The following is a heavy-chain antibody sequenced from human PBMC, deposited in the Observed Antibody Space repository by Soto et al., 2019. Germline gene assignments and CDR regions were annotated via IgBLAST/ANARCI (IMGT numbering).Heavy chain of an antibody. CDR2: ISGSGGST. Sequence: GGSLRLSCAASGFTFSSYAMHWVRQAPGKGLEWVSAISGSGGSTYYADSVKGRFTISRDNSKNTLYLQMNSLRAEDTAVYYCAKSSGSYPGVFDYWGQGTLVTVSS. D-gene: IGHD1-26*01. V-gene: IGHV3-23*01. CDR3: AKSSGSYPGVFDY. CDR1: GFTFSSYA. J-gene: IGHJ4*02.